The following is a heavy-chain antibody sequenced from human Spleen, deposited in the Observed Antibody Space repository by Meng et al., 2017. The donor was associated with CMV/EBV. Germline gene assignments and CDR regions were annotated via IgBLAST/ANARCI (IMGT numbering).Heavy chain of an antibody. Sequence: QVQLQQWGAGLLKPSGPLSLTCAVYGGSFSGYYWSWIRQPPGKGLEWIGEINHSGSTNYNPSLKSRVTISVDTSKNQFSLKLSSVTAADTAVYYCARTAGYYGSGSYWGYWGQGTLVTVSS. J-gene: IGHJ4*02. V-gene: IGHV4-34*01. CDR2: INHSGST. CDR3: ARTAGYYGSGSYWGY. D-gene: IGHD3-10*01. CDR1: GGSFSGYY.